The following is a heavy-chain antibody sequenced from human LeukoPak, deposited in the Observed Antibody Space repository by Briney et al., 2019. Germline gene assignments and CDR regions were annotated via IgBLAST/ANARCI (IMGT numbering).Heavy chain of an antibody. D-gene: IGHD2-8*01. CDR2: INHSGST. CDR3: ARRKYCTDGVCYKDFDY. V-gene: IGHV4-34*01. J-gene: IGHJ4*02. Sequence: SETLSLTCAVYGGSFSGYYWSWIRQPPGKGLEWIGEINHSGSTNYNPSLKSRVTISVDTSKNQFSLKLSSVTAADTAVYYCARRKYCTDGVCYKDFDYWGQGTLVTVSS. CDR1: GGSFSGYY.